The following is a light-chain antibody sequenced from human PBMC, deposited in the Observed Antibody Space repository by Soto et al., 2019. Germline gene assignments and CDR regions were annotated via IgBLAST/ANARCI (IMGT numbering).Light chain of an antibody. CDR3: QQRTSWPYT. CDR1: KSLSHY. Sequence: EIVLTQSPVTLSVSPGERASLSCRASKSLSHYLGWFQQKPGQAPRLLIYDASKRATDIAARFSGGGFGTDFTLTISSVQPEDFAVYYCQQRTSWPYTFGQGTKLEI. J-gene: IGKJ2*01. CDR2: DAS. V-gene: IGKV3-11*01.